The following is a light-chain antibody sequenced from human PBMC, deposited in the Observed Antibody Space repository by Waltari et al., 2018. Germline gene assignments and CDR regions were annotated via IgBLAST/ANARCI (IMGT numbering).Light chain of an antibody. J-gene: IGKJ4*01. CDR3: QQATGFPLT. CDR2: EIS. V-gene: IGKV1D-12*01. CDR1: QTISAW. Sequence: DIQLTQSPSSVSASVGDRVTITCRASQTISAWLGWYQQKPGKAPRLLIYEISDLQGGVPSRFSGSGSGTDFTLTISNVQPEDSATYYCQQATGFPLTFGGGTKVEI.